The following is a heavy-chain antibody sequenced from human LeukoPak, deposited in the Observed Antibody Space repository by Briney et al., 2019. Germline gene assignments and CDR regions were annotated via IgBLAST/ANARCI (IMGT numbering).Heavy chain of an antibody. Sequence: GGSLRLSRAAALFTFSSHAMRWGPHAPGEGLEWVSAISGSGGSTYYADSVKGRFTISRDNSKNTVYPQINSLRAEDTAVYYCTRDLYGRYSDYWGQGTLVTVSS. D-gene: IGHD2-2*02. CDR2: ISGSGGST. CDR1: LFTFSSHA. V-gene: IGHV3-23*01. CDR3: TRDLYGRYSDY. J-gene: IGHJ4*02.